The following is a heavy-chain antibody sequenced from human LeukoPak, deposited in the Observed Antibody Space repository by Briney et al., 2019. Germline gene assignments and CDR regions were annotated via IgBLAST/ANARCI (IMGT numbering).Heavy chain of an antibody. Sequence: SETLSLTCTVSGGSISSYYWSWIRQPPGKGLEWIGYIYYSGITNYNPSLKSRVTISVDTSKNQFSLKLSSVTAADTAVYYCARLIGHFDYWGQGTLVTVSS. D-gene: IGHD3-10*01. J-gene: IGHJ4*02. V-gene: IGHV4-59*08. CDR3: ARLIGHFDY. CDR2: IYYSGIT. CDR1: GGSISSYY.